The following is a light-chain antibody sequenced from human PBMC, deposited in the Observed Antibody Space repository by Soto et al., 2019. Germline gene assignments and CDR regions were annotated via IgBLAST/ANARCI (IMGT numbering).Light chain of an antibody. Sequence: QSALTQPASVSGSPGQSITISCTGTSSDVGGYNYVSWYQQHPGKAPKLMIYDVSNRSSGVSNRFSGSKSGNTASLTISGLQAEDEADYYCSSYTSSSTVVFGGGTKPTVL. V-gene: IGLV2-14*01. CDR1: SSDVGGYNY. J-gene: IGLJ2*01. CDR3: SSYTSSSTVV. CDR2: DVS.